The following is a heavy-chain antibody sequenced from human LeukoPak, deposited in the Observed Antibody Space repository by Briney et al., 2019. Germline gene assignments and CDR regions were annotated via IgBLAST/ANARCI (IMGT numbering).Heavy chain of an antibody. V-gene: IGHV4-59*01. J-gene: IGHJ6*02. CDR1: GGSISGSH. CDR2: IHYTGST. Sequence: SEALSLTCLVSGGSISGSHWSWIRQPPGKGLEWIGYIHYTGSTDYNPSLRSRVTLSIDMSKNQFSLRLSSVTAADTAVYYCARTGGDCSSGLCYYAMDVWGQGTTVTVSS. D-gene: IGHD2-21*02. CDR3: ARTGGDCSSGLCYYAMDV.